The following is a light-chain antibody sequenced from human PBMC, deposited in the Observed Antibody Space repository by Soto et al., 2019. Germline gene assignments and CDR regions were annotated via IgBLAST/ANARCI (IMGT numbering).Light chain of an antibody. CDR2: GVS. V-gene: IGLV2-11*01. CDR3: CSYAGGPEV. CDR1: SSDVGGYKY. J-gene: IGLJ1*01. Sequence: QSALTQPRSVSGSPGQSVTISCTGTSSDVGGYKYVSWYQQKPGKAPKLIIYGVSRWPSGVPNRFSGSKSGNRASLTISGLQAEDEGDYYCCSYAGGPEVFGTGIK.